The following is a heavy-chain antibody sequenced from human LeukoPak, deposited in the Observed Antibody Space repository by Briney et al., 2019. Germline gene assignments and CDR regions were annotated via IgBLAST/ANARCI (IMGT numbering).Heavy chain of an antibody. CDR2: INHSGST. J-gene: IGHJ4*02. CDR1: GGSFSGYY. CDR3: RLGAAAGTIGEYRDY. V-gene: IGHV4-34*01. Sequence: SETLSLTCAVYGGSFSGYYWSWIRQPPGKGLEWIGEINHSGSTNYNPSLKSRVTVSVDTSKNQFSLKLSSVTAADTAVYYCRLGAAAGTIGEYRDYWGQGTLVTVSS. D-gene: IGHD6-13*01.